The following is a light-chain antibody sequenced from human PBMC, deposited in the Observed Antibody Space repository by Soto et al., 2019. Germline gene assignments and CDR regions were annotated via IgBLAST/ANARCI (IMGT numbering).Light chain of an antibody. CDR3: QQYYNFPLT. CDR2: WAS. V-gene: IGKV4-1*01. Sequence: DIVMTQSPDSLALTLGERAAINCKSSESLLSNTNNKEYLAWYQQRPGQPPHMXIYWASTRDSGVPDRFSGSGSGTDLNLTISRLQPEDVAVYYCQQYYNFPLTCGGGTKVDIK. J-gene: IGKJ4*01. CDR1: ESLLSNTNNKEY.